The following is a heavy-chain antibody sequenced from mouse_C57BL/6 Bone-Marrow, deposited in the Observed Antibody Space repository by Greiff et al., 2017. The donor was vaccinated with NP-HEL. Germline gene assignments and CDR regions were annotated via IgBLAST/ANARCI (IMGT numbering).Heavy chain of an antibody. CDR3: ARMELGYFDY. J-gene: IGHJ2*01. D-gene: IGHD4-1*01. Sequence: QVQLKESGPGILQPSQTLSLTCSFSGFSLSTFGMGVGWIRPPSGKGLEWLAHLWWDDDKYYNPALKSRLTISKDTSKNQVFLKISNVDTADTATYYCARMELGYFDYWGQGTTLTVSS. CDR1: GFSLSTFGMG. V-gene: IGHV8-8*01. CDR2: LWWDDDK.